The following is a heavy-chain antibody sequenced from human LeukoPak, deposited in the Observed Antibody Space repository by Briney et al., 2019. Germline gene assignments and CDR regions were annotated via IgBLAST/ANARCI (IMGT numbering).Heavy chain of an antibody. CDR3: ARYYDGRALDY. J-gene: IGHJ4*02. V-gene: IGHV4-34*01. Sequence: SETLSLTCAVYGGSSSGYYWSWIRQPPGKGLEWIGEINHSGSTNYNPSLKSRVTISVDTSKNQLSLKLSSVTAADTAVYYCARYYDGRALDYWGQGTLVTVSS. D-gene: IGHD3-22*01. CDR2: INHSGST. CDR1: GGSSSGYY.